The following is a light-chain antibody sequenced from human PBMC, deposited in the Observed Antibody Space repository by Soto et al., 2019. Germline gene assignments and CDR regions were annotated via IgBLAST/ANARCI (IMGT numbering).Light chain of an antibody. CDR2: GAS. V-gene: IGKV3-15*01. J-gene: IGKJ3*01. Sequence: IMVTQSPATLPMPPGERATLSCRASQSVSSNLAWYQQKPGQAPRLLIYGASTRATGIPARFSGSGSGTEFTLTISSLQSEDFAVYYCQQYKNWPLAFGPGTKVDIK. CDR3: QQYKNWPLA. CDR1: QSVSSN.